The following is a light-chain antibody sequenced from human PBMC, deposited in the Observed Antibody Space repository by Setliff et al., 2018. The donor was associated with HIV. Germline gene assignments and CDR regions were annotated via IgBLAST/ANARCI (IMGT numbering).Light chain of an antibody. CDR1: SSDVGGYNY. Sequence: SALTQPRSVSGSPGQSVTISCTETSSDVGGYNYVSWYQQHPGKAPKLMIYDVSKRPSGVPDRFSGSKSGNTASLTISGLQAEDEADYYCCSYAGSPYVFGTGTKVTVL. CDR3: CSYAGSPYV. V-gene: IGLV2-11*01. J-gene: IGLJ1*01. CDR2: DVS.